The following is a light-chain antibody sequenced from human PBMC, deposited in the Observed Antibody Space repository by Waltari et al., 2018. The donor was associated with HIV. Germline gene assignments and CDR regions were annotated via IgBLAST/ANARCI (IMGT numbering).Light chain of an antibody. CDR1: SNDVGDYTP. V-gene: IGLV2-14*03. CDR3: TAYKYSTRSYV. Sequence: QSALTQPASVSGSPGQSITISCLGSSNDVGDYTPVAWYQQHPDKAPKLLIYDVTNRPPGVTNRFSCSKSGNTASLAISGLQAEDEADYFCTAYKYSTRSYVFGTGTKVTVL. CDR2: DVT. J-gene: IGLJ1*01.